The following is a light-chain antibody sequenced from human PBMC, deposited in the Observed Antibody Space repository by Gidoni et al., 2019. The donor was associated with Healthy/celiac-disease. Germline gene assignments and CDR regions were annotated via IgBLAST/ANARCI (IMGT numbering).Light chain of an antibody. CDR2: AAS. V-gene: IGKV1-39*01. CDR3: PHSSSTLPLT. CDR1: QSISSY. Sequence: DIQMTQSPSSLSASVGDRVTITCRASQSISSYLNWYQQKPGKAPKLLLYAASSLQSGVPSRFSGSGSVTAFTLTIRRLQPEDFSTYYCPHSSSTLPLTFGGGTKVEI. J-gene: IGKJ4*01.